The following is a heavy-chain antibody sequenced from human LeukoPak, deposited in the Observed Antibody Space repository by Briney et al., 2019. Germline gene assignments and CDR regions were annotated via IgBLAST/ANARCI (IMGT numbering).Heavy chain of an antibody. CDR1: GGSISSGSYY. D-gene: IGHD5-18*01. Sequence: PSQTLSLTCTVSGGSISSGSYYWSWIRQPPGKGLEWIGYIYYSGSTNYNPSLKSRVTISVDTSKNQFSLKLSSVTAADTAVYYCARDPLRSYGYSPVGYWGQGTLVTVSS. V-gene: IGHV4-61*01. CDR3: ARDPLRSYGYSPVGY. CDR2: IYYSGST. J-gene: IGHJ4*02.